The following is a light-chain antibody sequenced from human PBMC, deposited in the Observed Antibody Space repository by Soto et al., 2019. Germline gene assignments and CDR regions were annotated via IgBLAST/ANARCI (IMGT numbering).Light chain of an antibody. CDR1: QHIWSY. J-gene: IGKJ1*01. CDR3: QQRSRWPWT. Sequence: EIVLTQSPATLSSSPGERATLSCRASQHIWSYLAWYQQKPGQAPRLLMYDASKRSTGIPARFSGSGSGTDFTLTIRSLEPEDFAVYYCQQRSRWPWTFGQGTKGDIK. V-gene: IGKV3-11*01. CDR2: DAS.